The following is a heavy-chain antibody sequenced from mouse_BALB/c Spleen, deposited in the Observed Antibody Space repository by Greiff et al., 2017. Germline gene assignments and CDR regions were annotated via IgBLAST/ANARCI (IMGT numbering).Heavy chain of an antibody. V-gene: IGHV5-4*02. Sequence: EVMLVESGGGLVKPGGSLKLSCAASGFTFSDYYMYWVRQTPEKRLEWVATISDGGSYTYYPDSVKGRFTISRDNAKNNLYLQMSSLKSEDTAMYYCARDHRTRRGYYAMDYWGQGTSVTVSS. CDR3: ARDHRTRRGYYAMDY. J-gene: IGHJ4*01. CDR1: GFTFSDYY. D-gene: IGHD2-14*01. CDR2: ISDGGSYT.